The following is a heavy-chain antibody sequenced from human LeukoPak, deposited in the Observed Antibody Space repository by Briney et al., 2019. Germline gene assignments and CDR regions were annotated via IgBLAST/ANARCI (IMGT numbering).Heavy chain of an antibody. V-gene: IGHV4-31*03. D-gene: IGHD5-18*01. Sequence: PSQTLSLTCTVSGGSISSGGYYWSWIRQHPGKGLEWIGYIYYSGSTYYNPYLKSRVTISVDTSKNQFSLKLSSVTAADTAVYYCARERSTQLWFFDYWGQGTLVTVSS. J-gene: IGHJ4*02. CDR3: ARERSTQLWFFDY. CDR1: GGSISSGGYY. CDR2: IYYSGST.